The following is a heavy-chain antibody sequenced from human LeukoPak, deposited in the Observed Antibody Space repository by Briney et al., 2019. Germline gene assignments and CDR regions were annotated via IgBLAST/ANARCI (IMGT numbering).Heavy chain of an antibody. CDR2: TSYDGSNK. Sequence: GGSLRLSCAASGFTFSSYAMHWVRQAPGKGLEWVAVTSYDGSNKYYADSVKGRFTISRDNSKNTLYLQMNSLRAEDTAVYYCARVVDRYYYYGMDVWGQGTTVTVSS. CDR1: GFTFSSYA. J-gene: IGHJ6*02. V-gene: IGHV3-30*04. CDR3: ARVVDRYYYYGMDV.